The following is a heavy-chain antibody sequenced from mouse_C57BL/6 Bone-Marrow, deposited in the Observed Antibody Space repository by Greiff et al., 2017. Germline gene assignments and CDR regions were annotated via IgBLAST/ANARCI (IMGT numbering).Heavy chain of an antibody. CDR3: ARRGDGYAMDY. CDR2: ISYDGSN. Sequence: DVQLQESGPGLVKPSQSLSLTCSVTGYSITSGYYWNWIRQFPGNKLEWMGYISYDGSNNYNPSLKNRISITRYTSKNQFFLKLNSVTTEDTATYYCARRGDGYAMDYWGQGTSVTVSS. CDR1: GYSITSGYY. D-gene: IGHD2-3*01. V-gene: IGHV3-6*01. J-gene: IGHJ4*01.